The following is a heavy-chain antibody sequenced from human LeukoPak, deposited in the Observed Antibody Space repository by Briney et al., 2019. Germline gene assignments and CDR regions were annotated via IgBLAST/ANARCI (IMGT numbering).Heavy chain of an antibody. CDR2: ISSGSSTI. CDR3: ARGRADYYFDY. V-gene: IGHV3-48*01. Sequence: PGGSLRLSCAASVFTFSGYSMNWVRQEPGKGLEWVSFISSGSSTIYYADSVRGRFTISRDNAKSSLYLQMNSLRAEDAAVYYCARGRADYYFDYWSQGTLVTVSS. CDR1: VFTFSGYS. D-gene: IGHD2-21*02. J-gene: IGHJ4*02.